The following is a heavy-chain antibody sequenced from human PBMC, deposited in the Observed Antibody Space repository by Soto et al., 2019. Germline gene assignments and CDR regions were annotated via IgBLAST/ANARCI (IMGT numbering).Heavy chain of an antibody. Sequence: SVKVSCKASGGTFSSYTISWVRQAPGQGLEWMGRIIPILGIANYAQKFQGRVTITADKSTSTAYMELSSLRSEDTAVYYCASFSGSIVVVPAAIDWLDYWGQGTLVTVSS. V-gene: IGHV1-69*02. J-gene: IGHJ4*02. D-gene: IGHD2-2*01. CDR1: GGTFSSYT. CDR2: IIPILGIA. CDR3: ASFSGSIVVVPAAIDWLDY.